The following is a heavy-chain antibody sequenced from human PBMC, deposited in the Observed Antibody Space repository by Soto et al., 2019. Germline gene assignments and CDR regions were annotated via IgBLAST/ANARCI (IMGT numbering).Heavy chain of an antibody. CDR3: ARGSTYYGSVT. D-gene: IGHD3-10*01. J-gene: IGHJ5*02. CDR2: IYYIGTT. CDR1: GDSIGSGDYY. Sequence: QVQLQESGPRLVKPSQTLSLTCTVSGDSIGSGDYYWTWIRQPPGKGLEWIGYIYYIGTTFYNPSLESRVNISVDTSKNQFSLRVTSVTAADTAVYYCARGSTYYGSVTWGQGTLITVSS. V-gene: IGHV4-30-4*01.